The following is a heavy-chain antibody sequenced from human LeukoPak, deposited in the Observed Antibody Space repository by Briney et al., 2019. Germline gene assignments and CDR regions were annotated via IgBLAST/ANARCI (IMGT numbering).Heavy chain of an antibody. J-gene: IGHJ4*02. V-gene: IGHV4-34*01. CDR3: ARFERVTYGSGTYVFYYFDY. CDR1: GGSFSGYY. D-gene: IGHD3-10*01. Sequence: PSETLSLTCAVYGGSFSGYYWSWIRQPPGKGLEWIGEINHSGSTNCNPSLKSRVTISVDTSKNQFTLKLSSVTAADTAVYYCARFERVTYGSGTYVFYYFDYWGQGTLVTVSS. CDR2: INHSGST.